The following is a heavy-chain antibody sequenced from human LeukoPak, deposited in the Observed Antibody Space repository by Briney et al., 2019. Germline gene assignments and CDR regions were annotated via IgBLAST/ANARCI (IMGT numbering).Heavy chain of an antibody. Sequence: GGSLRLSCAASGFTFSSYAMTWVRQAPGKGLEWVSSIRGSGDYTSYADSVKGRFTMSRDNYQNTLYLQMNSLRAEDTAVYYCARGPATAFDIWGQGTMVTVSS. CDR2: IRGSGDYT. D-gene: IGHD1-14*01. CDR3: ARGPATAFDI. V-gene: IGHV3-23*01. CDR1: GFTFSSYA. J-gene: IGHJ3*02.